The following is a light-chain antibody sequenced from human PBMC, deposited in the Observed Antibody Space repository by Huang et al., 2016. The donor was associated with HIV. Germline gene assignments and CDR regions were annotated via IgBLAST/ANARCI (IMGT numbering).Light chain of an antibody. CDR1: QRVGSY. CDR2: DAS. CDR3: QQRSNWPTLT. V-gene: IGKV3-11*01. Sequence: EIVLTQSPATLSLSPGERATLSCRASQRVGSYLAWYQQRPGQAPRLLIYDASNRATGIPARVSGSGAGTDFTLTISRLEPEDFAVYYCQQRSNWPTLTIGGGTKVEIK. J-gene: IGKJ4*01.